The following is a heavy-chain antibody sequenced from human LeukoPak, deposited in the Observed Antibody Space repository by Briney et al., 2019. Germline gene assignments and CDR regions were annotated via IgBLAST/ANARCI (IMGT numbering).Heavy chain of an antibody. CDR2: INHSGST. Sequence: SEPLSLTCAVYGGSFSGYYWSWLRDPPGKGLEWIGEINHSGSTNYNPSLKSRVSISVDTSKNQFSLKLSSVTAADTAVYYCARLILLWFGELSNRYYFDYWGQGTLVTVSS. CDR1: GGSFSGYY. CDR3: ARLILLWFGELSNRYYFDY. D-gene: IGHD3-10*01. V-gene: IGHV4-34*01. J-gene: IGHJ4*02.